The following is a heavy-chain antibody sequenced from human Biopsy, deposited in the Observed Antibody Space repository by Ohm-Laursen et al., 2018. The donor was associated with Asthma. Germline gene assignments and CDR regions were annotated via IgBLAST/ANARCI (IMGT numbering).Heavy chain of an antibody. CDR2: IYYSGST. V-gene: IGHV4-31*02. CDR1: YGSITSGGYY. CDR3: ARAQDYYDSRGYYRSFDY. J-gene: IGHJ4*02. Sequence: SDTLSLTWSVSYGSITSGGYYWTWIRQHPGKGLEWIGFIYYSGSTYYNPSLKSRVSISIDTSKNQFPLKLSSVTAADTAVYYCARAQDYYDSRGYYRSFDYWGQGTLVTVSS. D-gene: IGHD3-22*01.